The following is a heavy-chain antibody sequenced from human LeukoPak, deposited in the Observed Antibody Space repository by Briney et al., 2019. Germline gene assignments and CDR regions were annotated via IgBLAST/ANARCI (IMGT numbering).Heavy chain of an antibody. CDR3: AKAPVTTCSGAYCYPFDY. D-gene: IGHD2-21*01. V-gene: IGHV3-23*01. Sequence: GGSLRLSCAASGFTFSTFAMSWVRQAPGKGLEWVSAISGSGGSTYYADAVKGRFTISRDNSKNTLYLQMNSLRAEDTAVYYCAKAPVTTCSGAYCYPFDYWGQGTLVTVSS. CDR1: GFTFSTFA. CDR2: ISGSGGST. J-gene: IGHJ4*02.